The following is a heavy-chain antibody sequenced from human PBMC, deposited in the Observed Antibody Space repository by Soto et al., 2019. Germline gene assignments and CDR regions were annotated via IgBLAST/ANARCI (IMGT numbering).Heavy chain of an antibody. D-gene: IGHD3-10*01. Sequence: QVQLVQSGAEVKKPGASVKVSCKASGYSFTSYGISWVRQAPGRGLEWMGWISAYNGNTNYAQKRQGRVTMTTDTSTSTAYRELRSLRSDDTAVYYCARDNGFGESDVWGQGTTVTVSS. CDR2: ISAYNGNT. CDR1: GYSFTSYG. CDR3: ARDNGFGESDV. V-gene: IGHV1-18*01. J-gene: IGHJ6*02.